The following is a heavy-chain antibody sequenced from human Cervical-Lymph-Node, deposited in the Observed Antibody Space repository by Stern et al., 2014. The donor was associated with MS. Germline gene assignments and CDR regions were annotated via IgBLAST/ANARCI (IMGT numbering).Heavy chain of an antibody. J-gene: IGHJ4*02. D-gene: IGHD6-19*01. CDR3: AGGMTSGAYH. V-gene: IGHV3-74*02. CDR1: AFIFSNYW. Sequence: EVQLVESGGGLVQPGESLRVSCEASAFIFSNYWMHWVRQAPGKGLEWVSHINPEGTLALYADSVKGRFITTRDNATNTVYLQLHSLRAEDTAFYYCAGGMTSGAYHWGQGTLVPVSS. CDR2: INPEGTLA.